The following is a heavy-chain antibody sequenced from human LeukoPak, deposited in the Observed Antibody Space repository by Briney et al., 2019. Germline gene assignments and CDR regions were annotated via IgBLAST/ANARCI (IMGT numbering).Heavy chain of an antibody. D-gene: IGHD6-19*01. CDR3: ARGQWLVLRALFDY. CDR1: GYTFTSYY. J-gene: IGHJ4*02. Sequence: ASVKVSCTASGYTFTSYYMYWVRQAPGQGREWMGIINPSGGSTSYAQKFQGRVTMTRDTATSTVYMELSSLRSEDTAVYYCARGQWLVLRALFDYWGQGTLVTVSS. V-gene: IGHV1-46*01. CDR2: INPSGGST.